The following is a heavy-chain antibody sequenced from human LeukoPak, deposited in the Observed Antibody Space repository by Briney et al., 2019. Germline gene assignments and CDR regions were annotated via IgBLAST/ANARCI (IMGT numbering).Heavy chain of an antibody. CDR3: ARDDIAVAGKDY. D-gene: IGHD6-19*01. V-gene: IGHV3-66*01. Sequence: GGSLRLSCAASGFTVSSNYMSWVRQAPGKGLEWGSVIYSGGSTYYADSVKGRFTISRDNSKNTLYLQMNSLRAEDTAVYYCARDDIAVAGKDYWGQGTLVTVSS. CDR1: GFTVSSNY. CDR2: IYSGGST. J-gene: IGHJ4*02.